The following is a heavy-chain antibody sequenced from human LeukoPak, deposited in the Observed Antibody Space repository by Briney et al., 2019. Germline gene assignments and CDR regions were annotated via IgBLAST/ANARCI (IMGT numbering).Heavy chain of an antibody. CDR3: ARDFWSGSNWFDP. V-gene: IGHV4-39*07. J-gene: IGHJ5*02. CDR1: GGSISSSSYY. D-gene: IGHD3-3*01. Sequence: SETLSLTCTVSGGSISSSSYYWGWIRQPPGKGLEWIGNIYYSGSTYYNPSLESRVTMSLDTSKNQFSLKLSSVTAADTAVYYCARDFWSGSNWFDPWGQGTLVTVSS. CDR2: IYYSGST.